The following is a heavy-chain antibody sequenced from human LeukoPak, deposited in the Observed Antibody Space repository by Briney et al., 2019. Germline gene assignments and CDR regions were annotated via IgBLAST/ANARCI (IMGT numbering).Heavy chain of an antibody. CDR1: GFSFDTYS. J-gene: IGHJ4*02. V-gene: IGHV3-21*01. CDR3: ARDSKPYYDILTGPERY. D-gene: IGHD3-9*01. Sequence: GGSLRLSCAASGFSFDTYSMNWVRQAPGKGLEWVSSISSSSNYIFYADSVKGRFTISRDNAKKSLFLQMNSLRVDDTAIYYCARDSKPYYDILTGPERYWGQGTLVAVSS. CDR2: ISSSSNYI.